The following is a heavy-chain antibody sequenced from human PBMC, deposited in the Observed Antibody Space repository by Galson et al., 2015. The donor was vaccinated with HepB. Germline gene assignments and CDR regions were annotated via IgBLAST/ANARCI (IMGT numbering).Heavy chain of an antibody. J-gene: IGHJ4*02. CDR1: TFSVSIYG. Sequence: SLRLSCAASTFSVSIYGMYWVRQAPGKGLEWVAFTQFDGSNEYYADSVKGRFTISRDNPKNTLYLQMNSLRAEDTAVYYCAKGEPGTLSYGPIHYWGQGTLVTVSS. D-gene: IGHD6-13*01. CDR2: TQFDGSNE. CDR3: AKGEPGTLSYGPIHY. V-gene: IGHV3-30*02.